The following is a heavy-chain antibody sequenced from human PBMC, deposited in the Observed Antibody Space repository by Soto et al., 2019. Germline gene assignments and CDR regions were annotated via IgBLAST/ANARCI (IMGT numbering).Heavy chain of an antibody. CDR2: IYYSGST. V-gene: IGHV4-30-4*01. CDR3: ARDGIAAAAPWGNWFDP. Sequence: PSETLSLTCTVSGGSISSGDYYWSWIRQPPGKGLEWIGYIYYSGSTYYSPSLKSRVTISVDTSKNQFSLKLSSVTAADTAVYYCARDGIAAAAPWGNWFDPWGQGTLVTVS. J-gene: IGHJ5*02. D-gene: IGHD6-13*01. CDR1: GGSISSGDYY.